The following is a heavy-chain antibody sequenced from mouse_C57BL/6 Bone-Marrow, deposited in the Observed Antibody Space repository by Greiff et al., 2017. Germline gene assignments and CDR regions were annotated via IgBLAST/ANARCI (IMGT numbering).Heavy chain of an antibody. CDR1: GFTFSDYG. CDR3: ARRTTVVATGYWYFDV. V-gene: IGHV5-17*01. Sequence: EVQLVESGGGLVKPGGSLKLSCAASGFTFSDYGMHWVRQAPEQGLEWVAYISSGSSTIYYADTVKGRFTISRDNATNTLFLQMTSLRSEDTAMYYCARRTTVVATGYWYFDVWGTGTTVTVSS. D-gene: IGHD1-1*01. J-gene: IGHJ1*03. CDR2: ISSGSSTI.